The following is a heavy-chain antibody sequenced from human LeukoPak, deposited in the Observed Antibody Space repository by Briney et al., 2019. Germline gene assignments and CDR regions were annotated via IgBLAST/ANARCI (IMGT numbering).Heavy chain of an antibody. CDR3: ARDRTVWSSSNAFDP. V-gene: IGHV3-30*04. Sequence: PGGSLRLACAAAGFTVGGYAMHWVRQAPGRGLEWGAVMSYEGSNKYYAESVKGRFTISRDNSKNTLYLQMHRLRAEDTALYYCARDRTVWSSSNAFDPWGQGTLVTVSS. J-gene: IGHJ5*02. D-gene: IGHD2-21*01. CDR2: MSYEGSNK. CDR1: GFTVGGYA.